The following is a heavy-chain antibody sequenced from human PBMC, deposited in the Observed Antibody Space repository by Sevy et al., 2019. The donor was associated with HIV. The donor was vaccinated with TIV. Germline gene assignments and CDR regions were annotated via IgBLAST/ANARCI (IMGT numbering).Heavy chain of an antibody. Sequence: GGSLRLSCAASGFTVSSNYMSWVRQAPGKGLEWVSVIYSGGSTYYADSVKGRFTISRDNSKNTRYLQMNSLRAEDTAVYYCASHSSGWYYFDYWGQGTLVTVSS. J-gene: IGHJ4*02. CDR2: IYSGGST. D-gene: IGHD6-19*01. V-gene: IGHV3-53*01. CDR3: ASHSSGWYYFDY. CDR1: GFTVSSNY.